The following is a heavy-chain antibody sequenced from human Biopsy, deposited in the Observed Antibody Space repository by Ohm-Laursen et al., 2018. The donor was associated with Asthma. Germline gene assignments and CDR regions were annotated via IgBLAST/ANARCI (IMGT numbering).Heavy chain of an antibody. J-gene: IGHJ6*02. Sequence: SLRLSCAASGFTFSTHHLSWVRQAPGKGLEWVSVTYSGGSTYYADSVKGRFTISRDNSKNTLYLQMNGLRGEDTAVYYCAKPLTVASTYGLDVWGQGTTVTVSS. D-gene: IGHD4-23*01. CDR3: AKPLTVASTYGLDV. CDR2: TYSGGST. CDR1: GFTFSTHH. V-gene: IGHV3-53*01.